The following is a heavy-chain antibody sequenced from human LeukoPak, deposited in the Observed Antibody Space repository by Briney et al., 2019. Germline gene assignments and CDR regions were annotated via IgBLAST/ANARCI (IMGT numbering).Heavy chain of an antibody. V-gene: IGHV3-33*06. CDR1: GFSFSTYA. CDR3: AKDWGYYDSSGYLDY. CDR2: IWYDGINK. Sequence: PGRSLRLSCAASGFSFSTYAMHWVRQAPGKGLEWVALIWYDGINKYYADSVKGRFTISRDNSKNTLYLQMNSLRAEDTAVYYCAKDWGYYDSSGYLDYWGQGTLVTVSS. D-gene: IGHD3-22*01. J-gene: IGHJ4*02.